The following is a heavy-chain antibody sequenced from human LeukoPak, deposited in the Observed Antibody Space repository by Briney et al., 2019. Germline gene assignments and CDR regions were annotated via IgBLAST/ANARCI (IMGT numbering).Heavy chain of an antibody. CDR2: IYYSGST. Sequence: PSETLSLTCTVSGGSISSGDYYWSWIRQPPGKGLEWIGYIYYSGSTYYNPSLKSRVTISVDTSKNQFSLKLSSVTAADTAVYYCARGSDSSGYEDWGQGTLVTVSS. CDR3: ARGSDSSGYED. CDR1: GGSISSGDYY. J-gene: IGHJ1*01. D-gene: IGHD3-22*01. V-gene: IGHV4-30-4*01.